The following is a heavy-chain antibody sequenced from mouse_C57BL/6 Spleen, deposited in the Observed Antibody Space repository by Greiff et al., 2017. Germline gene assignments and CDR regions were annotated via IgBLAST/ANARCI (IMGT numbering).Heavy chain of an antibody. CDR1: GFTFSSYA. CDR2: ISDGGSYT. J-gene: IGHJ2*01. CDR3: ARDEGNWDYFDY. Sequence: EVQRVESGGGLVKPGGSLKLSCAASGFTFSSYAMSWVRQTPEKRLEWVATISDGGSYTYYPDNVKGRFTISRDNATHNMYLQMSHLKSEDTAMYYCARDEGNWDYFDYWGQGTTLTVSS. D-gene: IGHD4-1*02. V-gene: IGHV5-4*01.